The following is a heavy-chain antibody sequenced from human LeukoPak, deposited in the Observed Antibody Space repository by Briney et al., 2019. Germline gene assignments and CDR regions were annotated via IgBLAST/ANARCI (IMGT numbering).Heavy chain of an antibody. Sequence: SETLSLTCTVSGGSISTYYWSWIRQPPGKGLEWVGYIYYNGATDYNPSLKSRVTISVDTSKNEFSLKLSSVTAADTALYYCARRTVTNGWFRIDYWGQGSLVIVSS. V-gene: IGHV4-59*08. D-gene: IGHD6-19*01. CDR1: GGSISTYY. CDR2: IYYNGAT. CDR3: ARRTVTNGWFRIDY. J-gene: IGHJ4*02.